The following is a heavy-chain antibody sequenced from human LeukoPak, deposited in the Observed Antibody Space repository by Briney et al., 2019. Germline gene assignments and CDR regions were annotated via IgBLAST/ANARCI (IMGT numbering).Heavy chain of an antibody. CDR1: GYTFTSYG. V-gene: IGHV1-18*01. CDR3: ARDHSGLSFDY. J-gene: IGHJ4*02. D-gene: IGHD6-19*01. CDR2: ISAYNGNT. Sequence: ASVKVSCKASGYTFTSYGISWVRQAPGQGLEWMGWISAYNGNTNYAQKLQGRVTMTTDTSTSTAYMELSRLRSDDTAVYYCARDHSGLSFDYWGQGTLVTVSS.